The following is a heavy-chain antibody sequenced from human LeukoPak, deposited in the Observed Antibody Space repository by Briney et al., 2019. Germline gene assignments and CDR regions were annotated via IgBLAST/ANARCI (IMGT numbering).Heavy chain of an antibody. J-gene: IGHJ4*02. CDR2: IYTGDSDT. CDR1: GYRFTSYW. Sequence: GESLKISCKGSGYRFTSYWIGWVGQMPGKGLEWMGFIYTGDSDTRYSPSFQGQVTISADKSISTAYLQWSSLKASDTAMYYCATGSYTDYFDYWGQGTLVTVSS. D-gene: IGHD3-10*01. V-gene: IGHV5-51*01. CDR3: ATGSYTDYFDY.